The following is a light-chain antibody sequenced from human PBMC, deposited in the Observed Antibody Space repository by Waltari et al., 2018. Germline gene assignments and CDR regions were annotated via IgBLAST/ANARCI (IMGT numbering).Light chain of an antibody. CDR2: STG. CDR1: TGAVTSGSY. CDR3: LLYYGGAQLV. Sequence: QTVVTQEPSLTVSPGGTVTLTCASSTGAVTSGSYPNWFRQKHGQAPRELSYSTGNKHSWTPARFSGSLLGGKAALTLSGVQPEDEAEYYCLLYYGGAQLVFGGGTKLTVL. J-gene: IGLJ2*01. V-gene: IGLV7-43*01.